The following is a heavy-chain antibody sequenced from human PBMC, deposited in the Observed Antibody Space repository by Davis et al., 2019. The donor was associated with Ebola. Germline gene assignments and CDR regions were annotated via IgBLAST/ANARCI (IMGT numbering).Heavy chain of an antibody. Sequence: GESLKISCKGSGYSFTAYWIGWVRQMPGKGLEWMGMFYPGDSDIRYSPSFQGQVTISADKSISTAYLQWSSLKASDTAMYYCARVSLYSSSSGFDYWGQGTLVTVSS. CDR2: FYPGDSDI. J-gene: IGHJ4*02. CDR1: GYSFTAYW. V-gene: IGHV5-51*01. D-gene: IGHD6-6*01. CDR3: ARVSLYSSSSGFDY.